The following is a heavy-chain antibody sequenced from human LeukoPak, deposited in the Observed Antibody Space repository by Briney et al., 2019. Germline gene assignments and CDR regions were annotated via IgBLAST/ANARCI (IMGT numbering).Heavy chain of an antibody. D-gene: IGHD6-13*01. V-gene: IGHV3-21*01. J-gene: IGHJ4*02. CDR3: ATTSSSWYGNDF. CDR1: GFTFSSYN. CDR2: ISSSSNNI. Sequence: GGSLRLSCAASGFTFSSYNMNWVRQAPGKGLEWVSSISSSSNNIYYADSVKGRFTISRDNAKNSLYLQMNSLRAEGTAVYYCATTSSSWYGNDFWGQGTLVTVSS.